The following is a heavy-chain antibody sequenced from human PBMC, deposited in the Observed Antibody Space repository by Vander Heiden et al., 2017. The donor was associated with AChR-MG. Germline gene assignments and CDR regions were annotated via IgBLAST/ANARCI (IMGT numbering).Heavy chain of an antibody. V-gene: IGHV3-13*01. D-gene: IGHD4-17*01. CDR2: IGTIGDT. CDR1: GFTFSASD. J-gene: IGHJ3*02. Sequence: EVQLVESGGGLVQPGGSLRLSCAGSGFTFSASDMPWVRQSTERGLEWVSAIGTIGDTFYPGSVKGRFTISRDNAKNSLYLQMNSLSAGDTAVYYCARGTGDSRSGPRDGFDIWGQGTMVTVSS. CDR3: ARGTGDSRSGPRDGFDI.